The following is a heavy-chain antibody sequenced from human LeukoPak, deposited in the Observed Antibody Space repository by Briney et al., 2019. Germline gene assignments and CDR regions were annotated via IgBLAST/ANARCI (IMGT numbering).Heavy chain of an antibody. CDR3: AAGNGWLDF. CDR1: VGPIRGYY. V-gene: IGHV4-59*01. J-gene: IGHJ4*02. CDR2: KLYSGRT. Sequence: PETLSLTCSVSVGPIRGYYWSWIRQAPGKGLEQIGYKLYSGRTNYNPSLQSRVTMSVDTSRNQFSLILTSMTAADTAVYYCAAGNGWLDFWSQGTLVTVSS. D-gene: IGHD6-19*01.